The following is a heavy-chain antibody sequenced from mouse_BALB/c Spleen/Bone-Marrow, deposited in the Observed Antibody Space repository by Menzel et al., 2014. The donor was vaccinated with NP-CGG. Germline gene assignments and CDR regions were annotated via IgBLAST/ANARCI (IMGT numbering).Heavy chain of an antibody. CDR1: GYTFTSYL. D-gene: IGHD2-1*01. V-gene: IGHV1S22*01. CDR2: IYPGSGST. Sequence: LQQSGSELVRPGASVKLSCKASGYTFTSYLIHWVKQRPGQGLEWIGNIYPGSGSTNYDEKFKSKATLTVDTSSSTAYMQLSSPTSEDSAVYYCTRTYGNYPAWFAYWGQGTLVTVSA. CDR3: TRTYGNYPAWFAY. J-gene: IGHJ3*01.